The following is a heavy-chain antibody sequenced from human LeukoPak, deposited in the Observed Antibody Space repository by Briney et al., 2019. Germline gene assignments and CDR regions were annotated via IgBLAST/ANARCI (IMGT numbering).Heavy chain of an antibody. J-gene: IGHJ4*02. V-gene: IGHV4-34*01. CDR2: INHSGST. CDR1: GGSFSGYY. CDR3: ARGRGDFWSGYYCY. Sequence: TETLSLTCAVYGGSFSGYYWSWIRQPPGKGLEWIGEINHSGSTNYNPSLKSRVTISVDTSKNQFSLKLSSVTAADTAVYYCARGRGDFWSGYYCYWGQGTLVTVSS. D-gene: IGHD3-3*01.